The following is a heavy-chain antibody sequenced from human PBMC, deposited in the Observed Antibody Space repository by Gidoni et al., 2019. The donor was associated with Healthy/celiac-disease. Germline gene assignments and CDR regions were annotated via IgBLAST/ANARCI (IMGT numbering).Heavy chain of an antibody. Sequence: QVQLVQSGAAVKKPGASVKVSCKASGYTFTGYYMHWVRQAPGQGLEWMGWINPNSGGTNYAQKFQGRVTMTRDTSISTAYMELSRLRSDDTAVYYCAVVYCSSTSCYTAYNWFDPWGQGTLVTVSS. CDR2: INPNSGGT. CDR1: GYTFTGYY. CDR3: AVVYCSSTSCYTAYNWFDP. D-gene: IGHD2-2*02. J-gene: IGHJ5*02. V-gene: IGHV1-2*02.